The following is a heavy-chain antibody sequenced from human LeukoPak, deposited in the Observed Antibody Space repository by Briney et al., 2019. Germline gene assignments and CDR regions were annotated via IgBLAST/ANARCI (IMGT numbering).Heavy chain of an antibody. D-gene: IGHD1-7*01. V-gene: IGHV4-39*07. CDR3: ARDWGGNWNYRNGNDYYYYMDV. CDR2: IYYSGST. J-gene: IGHJ6*03. CDR1: GGSISSSSYY. Sequence: SETLSLTCTVSGGSISSSSYYWGWIRQPPGKGLEWIGSIYYSGSTYYNPSLKSRVTISVDTSKNQFSLKLSSVTAADTAVYYCARDWGGNWNYRNGNDYYYYMDVWGKGTTVTVSS.